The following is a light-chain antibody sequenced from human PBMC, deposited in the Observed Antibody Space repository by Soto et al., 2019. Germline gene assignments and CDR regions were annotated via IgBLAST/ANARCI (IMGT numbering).Light chain of an antibody. J-gene: IGLJ2*01. CDR2: QDN. V-gene: IGLV3-1*01. CDR3: QAWDSGTVV. Sequence: SYERTQPPSVSVSRGQTASITCSGDKLGDKYACWYQQKPGQSPVLVIYQDNKRPSGIPERFSGSNSGNTATLTISGTQAMDEADYYCQAWDSGTVVFGGGTNLTVL. CDR1: KLGDKY.